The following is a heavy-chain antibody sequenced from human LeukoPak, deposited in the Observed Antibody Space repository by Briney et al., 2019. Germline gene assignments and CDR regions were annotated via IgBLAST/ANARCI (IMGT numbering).Heavy chain of an antibody. CDR2: ISSSGTTM. J-gene: IGHJ4*02. Sequence: GGSLRLSCAASGFTFSSYEMNWVRQAPGKGLEWDSYISSSGTTMYYADSVKGRFTLSRDNAKNSLYLQMNTLRAEDTAVYYCARAVAGKVGYFDYWGQGTLVTVSS. CDR1: GFTFSSYE. D-gene: IGHD6-19*01. V-gene: IGHV3-48*03. CDR3: ARAVAGKVGYFDY.